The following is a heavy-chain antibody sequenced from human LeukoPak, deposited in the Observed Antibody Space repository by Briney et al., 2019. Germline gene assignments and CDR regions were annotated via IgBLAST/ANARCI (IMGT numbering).Heavy chain of an antibody. Sequence: GASVKVSCKASGYTFTCYYMHWVRQAPGQGLEGMGWINPNSGGTNYAQKFQGRVTMTRDTSISTAYMELSRLRSDDTAVYYCARVGQGAVAGRYYYYYXMDVWGXXXTVTISS. CDR2: INPNSGGT. J-gene: IGHJ6*03. CDR1: GYTFTCYY. D-gene: IGHD6-19*01. CDR3: ARVGQGAVAGRYYYYYXMDV. V-gene: IGHV1-2*02.